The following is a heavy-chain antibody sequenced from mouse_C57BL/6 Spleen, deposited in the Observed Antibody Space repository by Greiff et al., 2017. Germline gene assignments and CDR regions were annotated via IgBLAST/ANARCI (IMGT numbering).Heavy chain of an antibody. D-gene: IGHD4-1*01. Sequence: EVKLQESGPGLVKPSQSLSLTCSVTGYSITSGYYWNWIRQFPGNKLEWMGYISYDGSNNYNPTLKNRISITRDTSKNQFFLKLNSVTTEDTATYYCARKGLTGLDYWGQGTTLTVSS. J-gene: IGHJ2*01. CDR1: GYSITSGYY. CDR3: ARKGLTGLDY. CDR2: ISYDGSN. V-gene: IGHV3-6*01.